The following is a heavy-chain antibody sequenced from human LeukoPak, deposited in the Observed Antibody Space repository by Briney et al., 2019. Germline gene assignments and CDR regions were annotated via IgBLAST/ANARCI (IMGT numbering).Heavy chain of an antibody. J-gene: IGHJ4*02. D-gene: IGHD4-17*01. CDR1: GYSISSGYY. CDR3: ARDLGTDYGDYLFDY. Sequence: SETLSLTCTVSGYSISSGYYWGWIRQPPGKGLEWIGSIYYSGSTNYNPSLKSRVTISVDTTKNQFSLKLSSVTAADTAVYYCARDLGTDYGDYLFDYWGQGTLVTVSS. V-gene: IGHV4-38-2*02. CDR2: IYYSGST.